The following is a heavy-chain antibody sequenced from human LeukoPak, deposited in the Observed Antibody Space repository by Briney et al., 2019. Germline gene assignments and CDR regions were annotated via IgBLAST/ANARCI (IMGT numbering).Heavy chain of an antibody. CDR3: ARDSWELAAGAFDI. CDR1: GGSFSGYY. Sequence: PSETLSLTCAVYGGSFSGYYWSWIRQPPGKGLEWIGEINHSGSTNYNPSLKSRVTISVDTSKNQFSLKLSSVTAADTAVYYCARDSWELAAGAFDIWGQGTMVTVSS. J-gene: IGHJ3*02. D-gene: IGHD1-26*01. V-gene: IGHV4-34*01. CDR2: INHSGST.